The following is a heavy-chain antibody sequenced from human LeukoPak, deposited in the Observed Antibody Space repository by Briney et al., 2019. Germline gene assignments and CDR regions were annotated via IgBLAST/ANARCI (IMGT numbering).Heavy chain of an antibody. CDR1: GASISSGGYY. Sequence: PSQTLSLTCTVSGASISSGGYYWRWIRQHQGKGLEWIAYIYYSGSTYYNPSLKSRLTISVDTSKNQFSLKLSSVPAADTAVYYRARGSPYDPYYYDSSGSETPGGFDYWGQGTLVTVSS. CDR3: ARGSPYDPYYYDSSGSETPGGFDY. V-gene: IGHV4-31*03. D-gene: IGHD3-22*01. CDR2: IYYSGST. J-gene: IGHJ4*02.